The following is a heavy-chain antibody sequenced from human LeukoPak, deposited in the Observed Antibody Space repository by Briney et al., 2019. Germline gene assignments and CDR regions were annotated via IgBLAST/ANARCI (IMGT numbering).Heavy chain of an antibody. CDR3: ARSYSSGGNVALFQH. CDR2: IHNSGST. D-gene: IGHD6-19*01. V-gene: IGHV4-4*08. CDR1: GGSISGYY. J-gene: IGHJ1*01. Sequence: SETLSLTCTVSGGSISGYYWSWIRQPPGKGLEWIGYIHNSGSTNCNPSLKSRVTISIDTSKNQFSLKLSSVTAADTAVYYCARSYSSGGNVALFQHWGQGTLVTVSS.